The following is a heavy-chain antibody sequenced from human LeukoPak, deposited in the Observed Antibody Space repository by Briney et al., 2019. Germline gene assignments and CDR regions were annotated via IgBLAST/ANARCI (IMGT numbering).Heavy chain of an antibody. CDR3: ATGPTMPAPDTSPGLLDF. J-gene: IGHJ4*02. CDR1: GYSLTELC. D-gene: IGHD6-13*01. CDR2: VDPENGAA. Sequence: ASVKVSCKVSGYSLTELCMHWVRQAPGKGLEWMGGVDPENGAAIYAQKLQGRVTMTEDTSTDTAYMELNSLTSDDTAVYYCATGPTMPAPDTSPGLLDFWGQGTLVTVSS. V-gene: IGHV1-24*01.